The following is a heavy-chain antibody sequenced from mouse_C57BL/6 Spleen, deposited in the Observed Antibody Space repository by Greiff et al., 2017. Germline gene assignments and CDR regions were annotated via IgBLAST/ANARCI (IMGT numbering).Heavy chain of an antibody. D-gene: IGHD1-1*01. CDR1: GYTFTEYT. V-gene: IGHV1-62-2*01. J-gene: IGHJ4*01. Sequence: QVQLKESGAELVKPGASVKLSCKASGYTFTEYTIHWVKQRSGQGLEWIGWFYPGSGSIKYNEKFKDKATLTADKSSSTVYMELSRLTSEDSAVYFCARHEEHYGSSYNYAMDYWGQGTSVTVSS. CDR2: FYPGSGSI. CDR3: ARHEEHYGSSYNYAMDY.